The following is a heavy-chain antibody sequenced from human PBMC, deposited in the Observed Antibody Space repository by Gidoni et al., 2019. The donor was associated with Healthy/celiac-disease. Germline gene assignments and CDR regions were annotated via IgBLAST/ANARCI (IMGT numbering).Heavy chain of an antibody. V-gene: IGHV4-4*07. CDR3: ARDIVGAQDWYFDL. CDR1: GGSISSYY. D-gene: IGHD1-26*01. J-gene: IGHJ2*01. CDR2: IYTSGST. Sequence: QVQLQESGPGLVKPSETLSLTCTVSGGSISSYYWRWLRQPAGKGLEWIGRIYTSGSTNSNPSLKSRVTMSVDTSKNQFSLKLSSVTAADTAVYYCARDIVGAQDWYFDLWGRGTLVTVSS.